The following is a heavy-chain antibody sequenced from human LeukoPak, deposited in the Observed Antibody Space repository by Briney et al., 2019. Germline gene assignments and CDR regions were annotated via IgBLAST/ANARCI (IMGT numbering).Heavy chain of an antibody. CDR2: ISWNSGSI. D-gene: IGHD6-13*01. CDR1: GFTFDDYA. CDR3: AKDLAAAGPAKIDY. V-gene: IGHV3-9*01. J-gene: IGHJ4*02. Sequence: GGSLRLSCAASGFTFDDYAMHWVRQAPGKGLEWVSGISWNSGSIGYADSVKGRFTISRDNAKNSLYLQMNSLRAEDTALYYCAKDLAAAGPAKIDYWGQGTLVTVSS.